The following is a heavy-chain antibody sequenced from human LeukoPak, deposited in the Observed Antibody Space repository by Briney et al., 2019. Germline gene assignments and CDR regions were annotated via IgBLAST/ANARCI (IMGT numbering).Heavy chain of an antibody. CDR3: ARPTPSIDYGAGGAFDI. CDR1: GYSFTGYW. Sequence: GESLKISCKASGYSFTGYWIAWVRQMPGKGLEWMGIIYPHDSDTRYSPSFQGQVTISADKSISTAYLQWSSLKASDTAMYYCARPTPSIDYGAGGAFDIWGQGTMVTVSS. V-gene: IGHV5-51*01. D-gene: IGHD4-17*01. J-gene: IGHJ3*02. CDR2: IYPHDSDT.